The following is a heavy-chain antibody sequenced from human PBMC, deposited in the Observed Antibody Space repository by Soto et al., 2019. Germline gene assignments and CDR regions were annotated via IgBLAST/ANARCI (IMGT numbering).Heavy chain of an antibody. CDR3: ARASVFGVVTKRSGYYGMDV. Sequence: PGESLKISCKGSGYSFTSYWIGWVRQMPGKGLEWMGIIYPGDSDTRYSPSFQGQVTISADKSISTAYLQWSSLKASDTAMYYCARASVFGVVTKRSGYYGMDVWGQGTTVTVS. CDR1: GYSFTSYW. CDR2: IYPGDSDT. V-gene: IGHV5-51*01. D-gene: IGHD3-3*01. J-gene: IGHJ6*02.